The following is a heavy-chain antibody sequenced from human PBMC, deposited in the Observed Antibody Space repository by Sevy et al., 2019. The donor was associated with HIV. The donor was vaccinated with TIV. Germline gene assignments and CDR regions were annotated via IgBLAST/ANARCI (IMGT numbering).Heavy chain of an antibody. V-gene: IGHV4-59*08. CDR3: ARHQTTAVLYAFDL. J-gene: IGHJ3*01. CDR2: MYNTWST. CDR1: GGSISSYL. D-gene: IGHD2-21*02. Sequence: SEILSLTCTVSGGSISSYLWSWIRQPPGWGLEWIGYMYNTWSTNYNASVKSRVTISLDTSKNQFSLKLSSVTAADTAVYYCARHQTTAVLYAFDLWGQGTMVTVSS.